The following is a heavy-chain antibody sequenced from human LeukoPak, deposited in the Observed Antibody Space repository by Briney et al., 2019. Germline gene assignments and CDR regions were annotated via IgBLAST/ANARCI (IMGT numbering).Heavy chain of an antibody. CDR2: IGGSGDST. Sequence: GGSLRLSCAASGFTFSNSVMGWVRQAPGKGLEWVSAIGGSGDSTYYTDSVKGRFTISRDNSKNTLYLQMNSLRAEDTAVYYCAKSPYYDSSGYYYFVYWGQGTLVTVSS. CDR1: GFTFSNSV. CDR3: AKSPYYDSSGYYYFVY. V-gene: IGHV3-23*01. J-gene: IGHJ4*02. D-gene: IGHD3-22*01.